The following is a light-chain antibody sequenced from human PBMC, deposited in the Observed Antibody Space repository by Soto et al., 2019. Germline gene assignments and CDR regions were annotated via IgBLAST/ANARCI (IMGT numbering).Light chain of an antibody. Sequence: EIILTQSPGTLSLSPGEGATLSCKASQTVISTHLAWYQQKPGQAPRLLICATSNRGTGIPDRFSGSGSGRDFTLTIDRLEPEDFAVYYCQQYDSSSVTFGQGTRLDLK. CDR2: ATS. V-gene: IGKV3-20*01. J-gene: IGKJ5*01. CDR3: QQYDSSSVT. CDR1: QTVISTH.